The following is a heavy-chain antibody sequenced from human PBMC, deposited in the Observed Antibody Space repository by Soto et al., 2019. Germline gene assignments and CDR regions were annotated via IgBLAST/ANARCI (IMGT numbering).Heavy chain of an antibody. V-gene: IGHV5-51*01. CDR3: ARSPAATLTSHFDY. CDR2: IHPGDSDT. D-gene: IGHD6-13*01. Sequence: GESLKISCKGSGYSFSSYWIGWVRQMSGKGLEWMGIIHPGDSDTRYNPSFQGQVTISVDRSITTAYLQWSSLKASDTAMYFCARSPAATLTSHFDYWGHGALVTVSS. J-gene: IGHJ4*01. CDR1: GYSFSSYW.